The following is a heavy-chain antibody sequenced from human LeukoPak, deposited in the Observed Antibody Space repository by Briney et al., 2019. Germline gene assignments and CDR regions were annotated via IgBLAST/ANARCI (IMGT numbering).Heavy chain of an antibody. CDR3: ARFQASAYYYDSSGYFDY. D-gene: IGHD3-22*01. CDR1: GYTFTSYY. CDR2: INPNSGGT. Sequence: ASVKVSCKASGYTFTSYYMHWVRQAPGQGLEWMGWINPNSGGTNYAQKFQGRVTMTRDTSISTAYMELSRLRSDDTAVYYCARFQASAYYYDSSGYFDYWGQGTLVTVSS. J-gene: IGHJ4*02. V-gene: IGHV1-2*02.